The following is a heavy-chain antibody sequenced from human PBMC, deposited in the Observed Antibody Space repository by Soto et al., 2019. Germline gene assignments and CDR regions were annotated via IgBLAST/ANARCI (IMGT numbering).Heavy chain of an antibody. J-gene: IGHJ4*02. CDR3: ARTGSGWYSRRLLFDY. Sequence: ASVKVSCKASGYTFTGYYMHWVRQAPGQGLEWMGWINPNSGGTNYAQKFQGRVTMTRDTSISTAYMELSRLGSDDTAVYYCARTGSGWYSRRLLFDYWGQGTLVTVSS. CDR2: INPNSGGT. V-gene: IGHV1-2*02. D-gene: IGHD6-19*01. CDR1: GYTFTGYY.